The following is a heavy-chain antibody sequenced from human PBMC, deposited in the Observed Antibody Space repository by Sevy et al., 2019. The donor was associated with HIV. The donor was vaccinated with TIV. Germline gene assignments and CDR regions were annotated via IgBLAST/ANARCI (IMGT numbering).Heavy chain of an antibody. CDR2: IYYSGST. CDR1: GGSISSSSYY. D-gene: IGHD3-10*01. CDR3: ARQGGSYINYYYYYGMDV. Sequence: SETLSLTCTVSGGSISSSSYYWGWIRQPPGKGLEWIGSIYYSGSTYYNPSLKSRVTISVDTSKNQFSLKLGSVTAADTAVYYCARQGGSYINYYYYYGMDVWGQGTTVTVSS. J-gene: IGHJ6*02. V-gene: IGHV4-39*01.